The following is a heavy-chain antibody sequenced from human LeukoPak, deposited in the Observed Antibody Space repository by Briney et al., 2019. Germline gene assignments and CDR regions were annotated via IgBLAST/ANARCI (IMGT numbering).Heavy chain of an antibody. CDR1: GFTFSSYG. CDR3: AKSFGFGESKGAN. Sequence: GGSLRLSCTASGFTFSSYGMHWVRQAPGKGLEWVAFIRYDGSNKYYADSVKGRFTISRDNSKNTLYLQMNSLRAEDTAVYYCAKSFGFGESKGANWGQGTLVTVSS. CDR2: IRYDGSNK. D-gene: IGHD3-10*01. J-gene: IGHJ4*02. V-gene: IGHV3-30*02.